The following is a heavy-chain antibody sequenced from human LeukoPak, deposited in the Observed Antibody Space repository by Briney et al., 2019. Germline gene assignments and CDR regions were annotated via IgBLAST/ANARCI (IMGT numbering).Heavy chain of an antibody. J-gene: IGHJ4*02. D-gene: IGHD6-13*01. CDR1: GFTFSSYG. CDR2: IWYDGSNK. V-gene: IGHV3-33*01. CDR3: TRIPSSTSSWYYFDY. Sequence: PGGSLRLSCAVSGFTFSSYGMHWVRQAPGKGLEWVAVIWYDGSNKYYADSVKGRSTISRDNSKNTLYLQMNSLRAEDTAVYYCTRIPSSTSSWYYFDYWGQGTLVTVSS.